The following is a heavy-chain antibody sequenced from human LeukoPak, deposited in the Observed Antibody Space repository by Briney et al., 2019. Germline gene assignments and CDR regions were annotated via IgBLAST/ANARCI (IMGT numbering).Heavy chain of an antibody. Sequence: GGSLRLSCAASGFPFSSYAMRWVRQPPGKGLGWVSGISGSDGSTNYADSVKGRFTISRENSKNTLYLQMNSLRAEDTAVYYCAKDSAKKYDDYWGQGTLVTVSS. CDR1: GFPFSSYA. J-gene: IGHJ4*02. D-gene: IGHD2/OR15-2a*01. CDR2: ISGSDGST. CDR3: AKDSAKKYDDY. V-gene: IGHV3-23*01.